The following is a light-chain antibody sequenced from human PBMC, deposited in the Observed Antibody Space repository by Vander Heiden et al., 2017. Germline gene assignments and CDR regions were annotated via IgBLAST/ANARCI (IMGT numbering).Light chain of an antibody. CDR1: QSLLHSNGDNY. J-gene: IGKJ1*01. V-gene: IGKV2-28*01. Sequence: DIVMTPSPLSLPVTPGEPASISCRSSQSLLHSNGDNYVDWYLQKPGQSPQLLIYLGSNRASGVPDRFSGSGSGTDFTLKISRVEAEDVGVYYCRQALQTPQTFGQGTKVEIK. CDR3: RQALQTPQT. CDR2: LGS.